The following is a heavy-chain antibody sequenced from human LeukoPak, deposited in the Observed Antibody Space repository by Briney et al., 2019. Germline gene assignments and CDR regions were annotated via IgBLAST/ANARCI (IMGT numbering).Heavy chain of an antibody. CDR1: GYTFTNYY. V-gene: IGHV1-46*01. CDR3: ARGVQTAAAGNRIDY. D-gene: IGHD6-13*01. CDR2: INPSGGST. Sequence: ASVKVSCKASGYTFTNYYIHCVRQAPGQGLEWMGIINPSGGSTSYAQKLQGRVIMTRDTSTSTVYMELSSLRSEDTAVYYCARGVQTAAAGNRIDYWGQGTLVTVSS. J-gene: IGHJ4*02.